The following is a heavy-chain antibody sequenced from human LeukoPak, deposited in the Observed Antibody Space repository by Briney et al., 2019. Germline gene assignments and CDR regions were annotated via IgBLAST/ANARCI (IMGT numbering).Heavy chain of an antibody. J-gene: IGHJ4*02. V-gene: IGHV3-23*01. D-gene: IGHD3-3*01. CDR1: GFTFSSYA. CDR2: ISGSATNT. Sequence: GGSLRLSCAASGFTFSSYAMTWVGQAPGKGLEWVSSISGSATNTFYAYSVRGRFTISRDNSKSTLYLQMNSLRADDTAVYYCAKSGAQSGYSNWGQGTLVTVSS. CDR3: AKSGAQSGYSN.